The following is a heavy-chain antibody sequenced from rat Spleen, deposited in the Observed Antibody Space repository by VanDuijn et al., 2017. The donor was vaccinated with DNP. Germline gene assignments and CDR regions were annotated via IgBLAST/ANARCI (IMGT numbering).Heavy chain of an antibody. J-gene: IGHJ3*01. V-gene: IGHV4-2*01. Sequence: EVKLVESGGGLVQPGGSLKLSCAASGFNFNDYWMGWVRQAPGEGLGWIGQIHKDSSTINYTPSLKDKFTISRDNAQNTLFLQMTKLGSEDTAIYYCARHRLLQWPFAYWGQGTLVTVSS. CDR3: ARHRLLQWPFAY. CDR1: GFNFNDYW. D-gene: IGHD1-1*01. CDR2: IHKDSSTI.